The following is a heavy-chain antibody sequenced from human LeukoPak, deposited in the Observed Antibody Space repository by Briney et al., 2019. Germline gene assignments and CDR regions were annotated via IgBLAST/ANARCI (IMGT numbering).Heavy chain of an antibody. CDR3: ARDRDSGSYYGDRSTDLDY. CDR1: GFTFSSYW. J-gene: IGHJ4*02. D-gene: IGHD1-26*01. CDR2: IKQDGSEK. V-gene: IGHV3-7*01. Sequence: PGGSLRLSCAASGFTFSSYWMSWVRQAPGKGLEWVANIKQDGSEKYYVDSVKGRFTISRDNAKNSLYLQMNSLRAEDTAVYYCARDRDSGSYYGDRSTDLDYWGQGTLVTVSS.